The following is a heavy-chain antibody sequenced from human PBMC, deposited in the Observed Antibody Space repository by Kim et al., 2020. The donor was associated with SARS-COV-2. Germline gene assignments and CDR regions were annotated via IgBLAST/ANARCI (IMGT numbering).Heavy chain of an antibody. V-gene: IGHV3-23*01. J-gene: IGHJ4*02. CDR3: AKDDVPRDGNIFLDS. CDR2: ITGSSGTT. CDR1: GFTFSSYA. D-gene: IGHD3-9*01. Sequence: GGSLRLSCAASGFTFSSYAMTWVRQAPGKGLEWVSTITGSSGTTYYADSVKGRFTISRDNSKNTLYVQMNNLRADDTALYYCAKDDVPRDGNIFLDSWGQGTLVTVSS.